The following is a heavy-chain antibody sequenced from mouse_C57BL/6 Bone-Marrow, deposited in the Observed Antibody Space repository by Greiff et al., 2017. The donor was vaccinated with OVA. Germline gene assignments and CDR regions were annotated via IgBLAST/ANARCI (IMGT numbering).Heavy chain of an antibody. J-gene: IGHJ2*01. CDR2: IYPGDGDT. D-gene: IGHD2-1*01. Sequence: VKLMESGPELVKPGASVKISCKASGYAFSSSWMNWVKQRPGKGLEWIGRIYPGDGDTNYNGKFKGKATLTADKSSSTAYMQLSSLTSEDSAVYFCARGSIYLSYWGQGTTLTVSS. V-gene: IGHV1-82*01. CDR3: ARGSIYLSY. CDR1: GYAFSSSW.